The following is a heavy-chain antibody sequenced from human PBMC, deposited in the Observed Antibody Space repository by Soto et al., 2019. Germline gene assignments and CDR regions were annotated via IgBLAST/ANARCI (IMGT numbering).Heavy chain of an antibody. CDR2: ISYDGSNK. V-gene: IGHV3-30*18. Sequence: PGGSLRLSCAASGFTFSSYGIHWVRQAPGKGLEWVAVISYDGSNKYYADSVKGRFTISRDNSKNTLYLQMTSLRAEDTAVYYCAKDQSGGSYRLGRGPCWFDPWGQGTLVTVSS. J-gene: IGHJ5*02. CDR1: GFTFSSYG. CDR3: AKDQSGGSYRLGRGPCWFDP. D-gene: IGHD1-26*01.